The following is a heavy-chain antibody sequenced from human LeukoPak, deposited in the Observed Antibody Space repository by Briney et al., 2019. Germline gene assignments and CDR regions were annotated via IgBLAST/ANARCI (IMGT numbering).Heavy chain of an antibody. V-gene: IGHV3-30*04. D-gene: IGHD1-26*01. J-gene: IGHJ3*02. CDR2: ISYDGRNK. CDR3: ARDSTLQWELLDHDAFDI. Sequence: GGSLRPSCAPSGFTFSSYAMHGVRQAPDKGLGRGAVISYDGRNKYYAASVKGRFTISRDNSKNTLYLQMNSLRAEDTAVYYCARDSTLQWELLDHDAFDIWGQGTMVAVSS. CDR1: GFTFSSYA.